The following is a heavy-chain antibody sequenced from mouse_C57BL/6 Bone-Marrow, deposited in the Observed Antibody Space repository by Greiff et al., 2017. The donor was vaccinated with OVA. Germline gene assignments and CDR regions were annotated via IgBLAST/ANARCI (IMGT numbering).Heavy chain of an antibody. CDR1: GYTFTSYW. CDR3: VREGLYYGPPYFDY. J-gene: IGHJ2*01. CDR2: IDPNSGGT. V-gene: IGHV1-72*01. D-gene: IGHD1-1*01. Sequence: VQLQQPGAELVKPGASVKLSCKASGYTFTSYWMHWVKQRPGRGLEWIGMIDPNSGGTKYNEKFKSKATLTVDKPSSTAYMQLSSLTSEDSAVYYCVREGLYYGPPYFDYWGQGTTLTVSS.